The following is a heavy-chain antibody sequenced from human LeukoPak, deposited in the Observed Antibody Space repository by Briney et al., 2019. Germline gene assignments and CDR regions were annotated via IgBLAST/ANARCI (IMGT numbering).Heavy chain of an antibody. V-gene: IGHV3-66*01. Sequence: GGSLRLSRAVSGFTVSDNYMSWVRQAPGKGLEWVSIIYSGGNTYYADSVKGRFTISRDISKNTFYLQMNSLRVEDTAVFYCARALPAASHTSFDYWGQGTLVTVSS. CDR1: GFTVSDNY. CDR2: IYSGGNT. D-gene: IGHD2-2*01. J-gene: IGHJ4*02. CDR3: ARALPAASHTSFDY.